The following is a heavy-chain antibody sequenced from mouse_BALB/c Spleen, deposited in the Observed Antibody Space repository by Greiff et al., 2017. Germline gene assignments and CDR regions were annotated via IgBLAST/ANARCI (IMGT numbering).Heavy chain of an antibody. V-gene: IGHV1-69*01. Sequence: QVQLQQPGAELVMPGASVKMSCKASGYTFTDYWMHWVKQRPGQGLEWIGAIDTSDSYTSYNQKFKGKATLTVDESSSTAYMQLSSLTSEDSAVYYCARGSYCGSSRGFAYWGQGTLVTVSA. CDR3: ARGSYCGSSRGFAY. D-gene: IGHD1-1*01. J-gene: IGHJ3*01. CDR2: IDTSDSYT. CDR1: GYTFTDYW.